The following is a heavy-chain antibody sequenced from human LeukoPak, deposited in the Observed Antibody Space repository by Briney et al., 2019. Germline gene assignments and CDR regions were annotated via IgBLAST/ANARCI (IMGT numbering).Heavy chain of an antibody. CDR1: GGTFSSYA. D-gene: IGHD2-21*01. CDR3: ARDKAPYLIDI. Sequence: ASVKVSCKASGGTFSSYAISWVRQAPGLGLEWMGGIIPIFGTANYAQKFQGRVTITADESTSTAYMELSSLRSEDTAVYYCARDKAPYLIDIWGQGTMVTVSS. CDR2: IIPIFGTA. J-gene: IGHJ3*02. V-gene: IGHV1-69*13.